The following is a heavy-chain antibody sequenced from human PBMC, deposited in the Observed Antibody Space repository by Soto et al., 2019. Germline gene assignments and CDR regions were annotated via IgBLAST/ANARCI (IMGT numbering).Heavy chain of an antibody. J-gene: IGHJ4*02. CDR2: IYPGGSNT. CDR1: GYTFTSYW. Sequence: GESLKISCKGSGYTFTSYWIGCVRQMPGKGLEWMGSIYPGGSNTRYSPSFQGQVTISADKAISTAYLQWSSLKATDTAMYFCARQGYCSTTACYAVDYWGEGTRVTVSS. CDR3: ARQGYCSTTACYAVDY. D-gene: IGHD2-2*01. V-gene: IGHV5-51*01.